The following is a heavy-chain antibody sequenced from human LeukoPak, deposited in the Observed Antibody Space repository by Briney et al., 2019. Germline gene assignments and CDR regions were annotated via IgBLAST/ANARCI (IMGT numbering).Heavy chain of an antibody. D-gene: IGHD2-21*02. CDR1: GFTFSSYA. CDR3: AKHRGSYGDFIFLDS. CDR2: FSGGDSST. J-gene: IGHJ4*02. V-gene: IGHV3-23*01. Sequence: GGSLRLSCVASGFTFSSYAMSWVRQAPGKGLEWVSVFSGGDSSTYYAHSVKGRFTISRDNSKNALYLQMNSLRVEDTAVYYCAKHRGSYGDFIFLDSWGQGTLVTVSS.